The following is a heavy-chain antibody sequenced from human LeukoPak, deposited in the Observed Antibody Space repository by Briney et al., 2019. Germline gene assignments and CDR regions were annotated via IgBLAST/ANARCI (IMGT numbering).Heavy chain of an antibody. Sequence: GGSLRLSCAASGFTFSSYGMHWVRQAPGKGLEWVAVIWYDGSNKYYADSVKGRFTISRDNSKNTLYLQMNSLRAEDTAVYYCARAHSSKAFDIWGQGTMVTVSS. CDR2: IWYDGSNK. J-gene: IGHJ3*02. D-gene: IGHD6-19*01. CDR1: GFTFSSYG. CDR3: ARAHSSKAFDI. V-gene: IGHV3-33*01.